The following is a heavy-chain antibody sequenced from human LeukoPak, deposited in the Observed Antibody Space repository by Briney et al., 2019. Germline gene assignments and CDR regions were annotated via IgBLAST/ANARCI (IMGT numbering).Heavy chain of an antibody. V-gene: IGHV4-34*01. D-gene: IGHD6-19*01. CDR3: ARLRPGIAVAGPKNWFDP. Sequence: SETLSLTCAVYGGSFSGYYWSWIRQPPGKGLEWIGEINHSGSTNYNPSLKSRVTISVDTSKNQFSLKLSSVTAADTAVYYCARLRPGIAVAGPKNWFDPWGQGTLVTVSS. CDR2: INHSGST. J-gene: IGHJ5*02. CDR1: GGSFSGYY.